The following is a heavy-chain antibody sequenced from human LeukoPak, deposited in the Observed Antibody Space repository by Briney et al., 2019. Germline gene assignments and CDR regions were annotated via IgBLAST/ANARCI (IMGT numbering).Heavy chain of an antibody. D-gene: IGHD5/OR15-5a*01. J-gene: IGHJ4*02. CDR2: TSGDGITT. Sequence: WGSLRLSCAASGFTFHNYAIHWVRQAPGKGLEWVSLTSGDGITTYFADSVKGRFTISRDNSKSSLFLQMNSLRTEDTALYYCARDHVYEGADYWYWGTLILVSS. V-gene: IGHV3-43*02. CDR1: GFTFHNYA. CDR3: ARDHVYEGADY.